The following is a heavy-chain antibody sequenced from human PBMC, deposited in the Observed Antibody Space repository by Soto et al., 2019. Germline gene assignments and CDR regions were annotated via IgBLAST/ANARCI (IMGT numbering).Heavy chain of an antibody. Sequence: PSETLSLTCTVSGGSISSYYWSWIRQPPGKGLEWIGYIYYSGITDYNPSLKSRVTISVDTSKSQFSLKLSSVTAADTAVYYCARGGGVCYFDYWGQGTLVTVSS. CDR2: IYYSGIT. J-gene: IGHJ4*02. CDR3: ARGGGVCYFDY. V-gene: IGHV4-59*01. D-gene: IGHD2-8*02. CDR1: GGSISSYY.